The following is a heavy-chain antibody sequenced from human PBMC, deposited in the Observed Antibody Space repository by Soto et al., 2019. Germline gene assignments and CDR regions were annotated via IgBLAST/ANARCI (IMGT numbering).Heavy chain of an antibody. CDR1: GGSISSIDYF. J-gene: IGHJ5*02. D-gene: IGHD6-19*01. V-gene: IGHV4-30-4*01. CDR3: HTVMAEMQNWIDT. CDR2: IYHTGTT. Sequence: ASETLSLTCSVSGGSISSIDYFWSWIRQPPGKGLEWIGFIYHTGTTYYNPSLRSRVTISIDTSKSQFSMKLNSVTAADTAVYYCHTVMAEMQNWIDTWGQGTLVTVSS.